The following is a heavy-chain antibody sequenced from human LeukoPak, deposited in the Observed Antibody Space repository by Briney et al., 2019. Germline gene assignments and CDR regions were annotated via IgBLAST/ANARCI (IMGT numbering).Heavy chain of an antibody. CDR1: GYSFTSYW. CDR2: IYPGDSDT. J-gene: IGHJ6*02. V-gene: IGHV5-51*01. Sequence: GESLKISCKGSGYSFTSYWIGWVRQMPGKGLEWMGIIYPGDSDTRYSPSFQGQVTISADKSISTAYLQWSSLKASDTAMYYCASSGYSYGPGFYYDMDVWGQGTTVTVSS. CDR3: ASSGYSYGPGFYYDMDV. D-gene: IGHD5-18*01.